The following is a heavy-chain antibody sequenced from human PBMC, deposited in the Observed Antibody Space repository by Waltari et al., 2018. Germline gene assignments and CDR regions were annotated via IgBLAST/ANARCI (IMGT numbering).Heavy chain of an antibody. J-gene: IGHJ4*02. Sequence: EVQLVQSGAEVKKPGESLKISCKGSGYRFNSSWIGWVRQMPGKGLEWMGIIYPGDSDTRYSPSFQGQVTISADKSKNTLYLQMNSLRAEDTAVYYCARGNNIVATTFDYWGQGTLVTVSS. CDR1: GYRFNSSW. CDR3: ARGNNIVATTFDY. CDR2: IYPGDSDT. D-gene: IGHD5-12*01. V-gene: IGHV5-51*03.